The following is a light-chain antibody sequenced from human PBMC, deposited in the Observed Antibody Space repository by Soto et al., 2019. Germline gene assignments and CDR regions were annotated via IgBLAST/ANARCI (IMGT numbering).Light chain of an antibody. V-gene: IGKV3-20*01. CDR1: QSVSSSY. CDR3: QQYDTSPWT. J-gene: IGKJ1*01. Sequence: EILLTQSPDTLSLSPGERATLSCMSSQSVSSSYLAWYQQKPGQAPRLLIYGASSRATGFPDRFSGSGSGTDFTLTISRLEPEDFAVYYCQQYDTSPWTFGQGTKVDIK. CDR2: GAS.